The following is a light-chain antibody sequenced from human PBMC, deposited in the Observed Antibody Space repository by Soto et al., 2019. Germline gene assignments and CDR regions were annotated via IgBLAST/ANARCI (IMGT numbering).Light chain of an antibody. Sequence: QSALAQPPSVSGSPGQSITISCTVTSSDVGGYDYVSWYQLHPGKAPKLMIFEVSNRPSGVSYRFSGSKSGNTASLTISGLQAEDEADYFCSSYSISTAYLFGTGTKVTVL. J-gene: IGLJ1*01. CDR1: SSDVGGYDY. CDR3: SSYSISTAYL. V-gene: IGLV2-14*01. CDR2: EVS.